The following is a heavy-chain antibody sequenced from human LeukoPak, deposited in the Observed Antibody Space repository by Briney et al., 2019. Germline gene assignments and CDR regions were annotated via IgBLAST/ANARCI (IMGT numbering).Heavy chain of an antibody. D-gene: IGHD4-17*01. J-gene: IGHJ3*02. CDR1: GYTFTSYD. Sequence: GASVKVSCKASGYTFTSYDINWVRQATGQGLEWMGWMNPNSGNTGYAQKFQGRVTMTTDTSTSTAYMDVRSLRSDDTAVYYCAREATYGDYEDAFDIWGQGTMVTVSS. V-gene: IGHV1-8*02. CDR3: AREATYGDYEDAFDI. CDR2: MNPNSGNT.